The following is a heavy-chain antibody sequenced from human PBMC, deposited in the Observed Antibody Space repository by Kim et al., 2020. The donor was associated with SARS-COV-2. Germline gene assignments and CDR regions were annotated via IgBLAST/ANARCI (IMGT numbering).Heavy chain of an antibody. Sequence: GGSLRLSCAASGFTFSSYGMHWVRQAPGKGLEWVAVISYDGSNKYYADSVKGRFTISRDNSENTLYLQMNSQRAEDTAVYYCAKDRYPGVGARIDYWGQGTLVTVSS. J-gene: IGHJ4*02. CDR3: AKDRYPGVGARIDY. V-gene: IGHV3-30*18. D-gene: IGHD1-26*01. CDR2: ISYDGSNK. CDR1: GFTFSSYG.